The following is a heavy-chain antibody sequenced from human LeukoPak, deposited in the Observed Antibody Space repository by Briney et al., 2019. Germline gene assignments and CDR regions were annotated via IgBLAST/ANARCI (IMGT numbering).Heavy chain of an antibody. CDR1: GGTFSSYA. V-gene: IGHV1-69*13. Sequence: ASVKVSCKASGGTFSSYAISWVRQAPGQGLEWMGGIIPIFGTANYAQKFQGRVTITADESTSTAYMELSSLRSEDTAVYYCARSAPISIAVAVYFDYWGQGTLVTVSS. D-gene: IGHD6-19*01. CDR3: ARSAPISIAVAVYFDY. CDR2: IIPIFGTA. J-gene: IGHJ4*02.